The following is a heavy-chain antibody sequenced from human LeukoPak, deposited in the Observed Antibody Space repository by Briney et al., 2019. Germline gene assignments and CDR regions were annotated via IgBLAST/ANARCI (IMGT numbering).Heavy chain of an antibody. CDR1: GFTFTSYA. J-gene: IGHJ4*02. CDR2: ISGTGGST. D-gene: IGHD2-2*01. V-gene: IGHV3-23*01. Sequence: GGSLRLSCAASGFTFTSYAMNWVRQAPGKGLEWVSAISGTGGSTYYSEKGRFTISRDNSNYTMYLQMKSLRAKDKDVYYCSKRYCSSISYKESFLDYWGQRTLVTVSS. CDR3: SKRYCSSISYKESFLDY.